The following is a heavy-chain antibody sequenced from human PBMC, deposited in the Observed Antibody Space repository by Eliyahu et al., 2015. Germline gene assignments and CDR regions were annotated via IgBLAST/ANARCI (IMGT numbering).Heavy chain of an antibody. CDR3: ARALVQKLLWFGESGYYYYMDV. CDR2: INHSGST. J-gene: IGHJ6*03. CDR1: GGSFSGYY. V-gene: IGHV4-34*01. D-gene: IGHD3-10*01. Sequence: QVQLQQWGAGLLKPSETLSLTCAVYGGSFSGYYWSWIRQXPGKGLXXXGEINHSGSTNYNPSLKSRVTISVDTSKNQFSLKLSSVTAADTAVYYCARALVQKLLWFGESGYYYYMDVWGKGTTVTVSS.